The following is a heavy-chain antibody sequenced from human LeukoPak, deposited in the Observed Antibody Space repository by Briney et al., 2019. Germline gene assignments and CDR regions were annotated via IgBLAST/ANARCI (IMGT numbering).Heavy chain of an antibody. D-gene: IGHD3-22*01. V-gene: IGHV3-30-3*01. Sequence: GRSLRLSCAASGFTFSSYAMHWVRQAPGKGLEWVAVISYDGSNKYYADSVKGRFTISRDNSKNTLYLQMNSLRAEDTAVYYCAREGYDSSGYDYWGQGTLVTVSS. CDR2: ISYDGSNK. J-gene: IGHJ4*02. CDR3: AREGYDSSGYDY. CDR1: GFTFSSYA.